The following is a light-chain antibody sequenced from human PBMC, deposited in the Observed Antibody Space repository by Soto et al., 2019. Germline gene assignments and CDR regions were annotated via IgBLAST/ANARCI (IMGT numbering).Light chain of an antibody. Sequence: QSVLTQPPSASGSPGQSVTISCTGTSSDVGGYDYVSWYQQHPGKAPKLMIYEVSKRPSGVPDRFSGSKSGNTASLTVSGLQAEDEADYYCSSYAGYNKGDVFGTGIKVTV. CDR2: EVS. CDR3: SSYAGYNKGDV. CDR1: SSDVGGYDY. V-gene: IGLV2-8*01. J-gene: IGLJ1*01.